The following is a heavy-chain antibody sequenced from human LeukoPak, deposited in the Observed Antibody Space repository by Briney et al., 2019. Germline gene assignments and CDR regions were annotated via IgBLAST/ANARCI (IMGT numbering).Heavy chain of an antibody. V-gene: IGHV3-48*01. CDR3: AREAPYCSSTSCYAVNSFDY. Sequence: GGSLRLSCAASGFTFSSNGMNWVRQAPGKGLEWVSYISSSRSTIYYADSVKGRFTISRDNAKNSLYLQMNSLRAEDTAVYYCAREAPYCSSTSCYAVNSFDYWGQGTLVTVSS. CDR2: ISSSRSTI. J-gene: IGHJ4*02. CDR1: GFTFSSNG. D-gene: IGHD2-2*01.